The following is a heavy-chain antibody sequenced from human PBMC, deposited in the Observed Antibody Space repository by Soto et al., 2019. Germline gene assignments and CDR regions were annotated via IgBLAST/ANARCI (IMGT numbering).Heavy chain of an antibody. CDR3: AREIPGYSGYDSNWFDS. CDR1: GGSISSGGYS. J-gene: IGHJ5*01. Sequence: TSETLSLTCAVSGGSISSGGYSWSWIRQPPGKGLEWIGYICHSGSTYYNPSLKSRVTISVDTSKNQFSLKLSSVTAADTAVYYCAREIPGYSGYDSNWFDSWGQGTLVTVSS. CDR2: ICHSGST. D-gene: IGHD5-12*01. V-gene: IGHV4-30-2*01.